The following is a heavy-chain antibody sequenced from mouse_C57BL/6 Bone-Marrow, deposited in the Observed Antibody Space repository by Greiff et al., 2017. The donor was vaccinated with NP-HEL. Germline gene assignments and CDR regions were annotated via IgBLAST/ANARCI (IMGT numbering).Heavy chain of an antibody. CDR3: ARERWFLTWFAY. CDR2: INPYNGGT. Sequence: EVQLQQSGPVLVKPGASVKMSCKASGYTFTDYYMNWVKQSHGKSLEWIGVINPYNGGTSYNQKFKGKATLTVDTSSSTAYMELNSLTSEDSAVYYCARERWFLTWFAYWGQGTLVTVSA. D-gene: IGHD2-3*01. J-gene: IGHJ3*01. V-gene: IGHV1-19*01. CDR1: GYTFTDYY.